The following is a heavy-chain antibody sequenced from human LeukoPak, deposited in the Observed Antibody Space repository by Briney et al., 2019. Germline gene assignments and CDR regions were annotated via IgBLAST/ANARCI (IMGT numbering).Heavy chain of an antibody. CDR1: GFSLNTSGVG. J-gene: IGHJ4*02. D-gene: IGHD3-22*01. CDR2: IYCDADK. Sequence: ESGPTLVKPTQTLALTCTFSGFSLNTSGVGVGWIRQPLGKALEWLALIYCDADKRYSPSLKNRLTITKDASKNQVVLTITSMGPVDTATYYCAHLLVSGYQDFDYWGQGTLVTVSS. V-gene: IGHV2-5*02. CDR3: AHLLVSGYQDFDY.